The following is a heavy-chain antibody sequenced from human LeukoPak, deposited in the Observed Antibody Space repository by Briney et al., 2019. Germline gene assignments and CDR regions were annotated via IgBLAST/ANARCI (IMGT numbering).Heavy chain of an antibody. Sequence: GGSLRLSCAASGFTFSSYGMHWVRQAPGKGLEWVSVIYSGGSTYYADSVKGRFTISRDNSKNTLYLQMNSLRAEDTAVYYCARVGGYVNGMDVWGQGTTVTVSS. CDR1: GFTFSSYG. J-gene: IGHJ6*02. CDR3: ARVGGYVNGMDV. CDR2: IYSGGST. V-gene: IGHV3-53*01. D-gene: IGHD5-12*01.